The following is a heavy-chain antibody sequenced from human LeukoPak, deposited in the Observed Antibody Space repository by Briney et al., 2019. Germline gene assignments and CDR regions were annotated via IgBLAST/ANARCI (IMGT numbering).Heavy chain of an antibody. D-gene: IGHD6-13*01. Sequence: SETLSLTCTVSVVSISSYYWSWIRQPPGKRLEWIGYIYYSGSTNYNPSLKSRVTISLDTSKNQFSLKLSSVTAADTAVYYCARHDGSSWYYAFDVWGQGTMVTVSS. V-gene: IGHV4-59*08. CDR1: VVSISSYY. CDR3: ARHDGSSWYYAFDV. J-gene: IGHJ3*01. CDR2: IYYSGST.